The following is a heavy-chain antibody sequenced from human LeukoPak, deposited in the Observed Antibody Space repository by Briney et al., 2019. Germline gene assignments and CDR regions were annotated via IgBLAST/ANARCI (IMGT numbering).Heavy chain of an antibody. Sequence: ASVKVSCKASGYTFTGYYMHWVRQAPGQVLEWMGWINPNSGGTNYAQKFQGRVTMTRDTSISTAYMELSRLRSDDTAVYYCARIVPVVAATESAFDYWGQGTLVTVSS. J-gene: IGHJ4*02. CDR3: ARIVPVVAATESAFDY. D-gene: IGHD2-15*01. V-gene: IGHV1-2*02. CDR2: INPNSGGT. CDR1: GYTFTGYY.